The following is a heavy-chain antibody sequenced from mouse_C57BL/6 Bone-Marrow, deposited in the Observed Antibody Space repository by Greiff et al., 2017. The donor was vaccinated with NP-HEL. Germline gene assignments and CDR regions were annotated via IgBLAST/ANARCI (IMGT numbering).Heavy chain of an antibody. CDR1: GFTFNTYA. Sequence: DVHLVESGGGLVQPKGSLKLSCAASGFTFNTYAMHWVRQAPGKGLEWVARIRSKSSNYATYYADSVKDRFTISRDDSPSMLYLQMNNLKTVGTAMYDCVRERLRRRGYAMDYWGQGTSVTVSS. D-gene: IGHD2-2*01. V-gene: IGHV10-3*01. J-gene: IGHJ4*01. CDR3: VRERLRRRGYAMDY. CDR2: IRSKSSNYAT.